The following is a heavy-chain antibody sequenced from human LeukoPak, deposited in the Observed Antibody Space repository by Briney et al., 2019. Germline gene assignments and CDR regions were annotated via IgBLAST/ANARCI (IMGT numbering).Heavy chain of an antibody. J-gene: IGHJ4*02. CDR2: ISYDGSNK. CDR3: AAGIDY. CDR1: GFTFSSYV. V-gene: IGHV3-30-3*01. Sequence: GGSLRLSCAASGFTFSSYVMHWVRQAPGKGLEWVAVISYDGSNKYYPDSVKGRFTISRDNSKDTLYLQMNSLRGEDTAVYFCAAGIDYWGQGTLVTVSS. D-gene: IGHD3-10*01.